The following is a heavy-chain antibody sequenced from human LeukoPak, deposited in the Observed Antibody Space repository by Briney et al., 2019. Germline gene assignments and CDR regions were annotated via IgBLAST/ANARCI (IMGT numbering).Heavy chain of an antibody. J-gene: IGHJ4*02. Sequence: PGGSLRLSCAASGFTFSSYRMHWVRQAPGKGLEWVAVIWYDGSDKYYADSVKGRFTISRDNSKNTLYLQMNSLRAEDTAVYYCARDRLNWNYVGYYFDYWGQGTLVTVSS. CDR1: GFTFSSYR. CDR2: IWYDGSDK. CDR3: ARDRLNWNYVGYYFDY. D-gene: IGHD1-7*01. V-gene: IGHV3-33*08.